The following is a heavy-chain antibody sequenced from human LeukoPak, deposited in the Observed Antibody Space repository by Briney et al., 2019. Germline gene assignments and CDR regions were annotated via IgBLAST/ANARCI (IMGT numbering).Heavy chain of an antibody. V-gene: IGHV3-23*01. CDR2: ISGSGGST. CDR3: AKDSNPKYYYDSSGGDAFDI. J-gene: IGHJ3*02. D-gene: IGHD3-22*01. Sequence: GGPLRLSCAASGFTFSSYAMSWVRQAPGKGLEWVSAISGSGGSTYYADSVKGRFTISRDNSKNTLYLQMNSLRAEDTAVYYCAKDSNPKYYYDSSGGDAFDIWGQGTMVTVSS. CDR1: GFTFSSYA.